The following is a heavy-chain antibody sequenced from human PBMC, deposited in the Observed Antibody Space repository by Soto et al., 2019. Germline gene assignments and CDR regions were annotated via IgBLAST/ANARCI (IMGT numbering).Heavy chain of an antibody. CDR3: AKDYVAAQDYYYYYGMDV. D-gene: IGHD6-6*01. CDR2: ISFDGSNK. V-gene: IGHV3-30*18. CDR1: GFTFSSYG. Sequence: QVQLVESGGGVVQPGRSLRLSCAASGFTFSSYGMHWVRQAPGKGLQWVAIISFDGSNKYYADSVKGRFTISRDNPKNTXXLQVNSLRGEDTAVYYCAKDYVAAQDYYYYYGMDVWGQGTTVTVSS. J-gene: IGHJ6*02.